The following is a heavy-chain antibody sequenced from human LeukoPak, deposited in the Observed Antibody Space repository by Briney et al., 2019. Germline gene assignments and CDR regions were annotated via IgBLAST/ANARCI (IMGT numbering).Heavy chain of an antibody. J-gene: IGHJ6*02. D-gene: IGHD6-19*01. CDR1: GFTFSSYS. CDR3: ARDRMAGDYGMDV. CDR2: ISSSSSYI. V-gene: IGHV3-21*01. Sequence: GGSLRLSCAASGFTFSSYSMNWVRQAPGKGLEWVSSISSSSSYIYYADSVKGRFTISRDNAKNSLYLQMNSLRAEDTAVHYCARDRMAGDYGMDVWGQGTTVTVSS.